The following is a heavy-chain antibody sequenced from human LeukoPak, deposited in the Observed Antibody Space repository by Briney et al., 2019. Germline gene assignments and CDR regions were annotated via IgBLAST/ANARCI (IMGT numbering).Heavy chain of an antibody. CDR3: AKDNRRHYTSGPNPDSLH. Sequence: GGSLRLSCAGSGFIFNNYAMHWVRQPPGKGLEWVSGISWNSGTIDYADSVRGRFTISRDNAKNSLYLQMDSLRVVDTAFYYCAKDNRRHYTSGPNPDSLHWGQGALVTVSS. D-gene: IGHD6-19*01. J-gene: IGHJ4*02. V-gene: IGHV3-9*01. CDR1: GFIFNNYA. CDR2: ISWNSGTI.